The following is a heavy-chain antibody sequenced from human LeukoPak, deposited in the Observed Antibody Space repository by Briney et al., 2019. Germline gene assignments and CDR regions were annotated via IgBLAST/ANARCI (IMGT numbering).Heavy chain of an antibody. CDR2: IYYSGST. J-gene: IGHJ3*02. Sequence: SETLSLSCAVYGGPFSGYFWTWIRQPPEKGLEWIGYIYYSGSTNYNPSLKSRVTISVDTSKNQFSLKLSSVTAADTAVYYCARVTGIEDAFDIWGQGTMVTVSS. D-gene: IGHD3-10*01. V-gene: IGHV4-59*01. CDR1: GGPFSGYF. CDR3: ARVTGIEDAFDI.